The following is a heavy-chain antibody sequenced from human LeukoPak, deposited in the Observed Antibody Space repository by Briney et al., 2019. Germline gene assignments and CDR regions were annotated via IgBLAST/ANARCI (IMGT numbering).Heavy chain of an antibody. D-gene: IGHD3-22*01. J-gene: IGHJ5*02. CDR3: ARAYYYDSSGYYFEGFDP. CDR2: IYYSGST. CDR1: SGSISSGDYY. Sequence: SQTLSLTCTVSSGSISSGDYYWSWIRQPPGKGLEWIGYIYYSGSTYYNPSLKSRVTISVDTSKNQFSLKLSSVTAADTAVYYCARAYYYDSSGYYFEGFDPWGQGTLVTVSS. V-gene: IGHV4-30-4*01.